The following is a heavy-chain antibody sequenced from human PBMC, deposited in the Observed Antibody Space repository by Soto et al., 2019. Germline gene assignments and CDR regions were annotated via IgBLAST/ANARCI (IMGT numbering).Heavy chain of an antibody. D-gene: IGHD1-7*01. V-gene: IGHV3-23*01. CDR3: AKGYNWNFVGATDY. CDR2: ISISGGST. J-gene: IGHJ4*02. Sequence: GGSLRLSCAASGFTFSSYAMSWVRQAPGKGLEWVSAISISGGSTHYADSVKGRFTISRDNSKNTLYLQMNSLRAEDTAIYYCAKGYNWNFVGATDYWGQGTLVTVSS. CDR1: GFTFSSYA.